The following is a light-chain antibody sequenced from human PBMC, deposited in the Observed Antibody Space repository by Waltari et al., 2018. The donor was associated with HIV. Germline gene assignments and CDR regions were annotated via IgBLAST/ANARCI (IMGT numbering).Light chain of an antibody. V-gene: IGLV1-40*01. CDR1: SSNIGAGYD. Sequence: QSVLTQPPSVSGAPGQRVTISCTGSSSNIGAGYDVHWYQQLPGTAPKRLIYGNSNRPSGVPDRFSGSKSGTSASLAITGLQAEDEADYYCQSYDSSQVVFGGGTKLTVL. J-gene: IGLJ2*01. CDR2: GNS. CDR3: QSYDSSQVV.